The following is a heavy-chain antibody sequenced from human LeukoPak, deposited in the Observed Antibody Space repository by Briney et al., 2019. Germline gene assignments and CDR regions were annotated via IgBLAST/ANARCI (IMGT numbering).Heavy chain of an antibody. CDR2: IKQDGSEK. Sequence: GGSLRLSCAASGFTFSSYWMSWVRQAPGKGLEWVANIKQDGSEKYYVDSVKGRFTISRDNAKNSLYLQMNSLRAEDTAVYYCAKQGRDWLRDYYYYMDVWGKGTTVTISS. J-gene: IGHJ6*03. CDR3: AKQGRDWLRDYYYYMDV. CDR1: GFTFSSYW. V-gene: IGHV3-7*01. D-gene: IGHD3-9*01.